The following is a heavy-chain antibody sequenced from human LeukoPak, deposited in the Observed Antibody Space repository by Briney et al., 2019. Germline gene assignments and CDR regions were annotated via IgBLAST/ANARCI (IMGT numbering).Heavy chain of an antibody. V-gene: IGHV3-74*03. CDR3: ARDPHGYWWFDP. J-gene: IGHJ5*02. CDR1: GFTFSNYW. Sequence: GGSLRLSCAASGFTFSNYWMHWVRQAPGKGLVWVSRINSDGSSTTYADSVKGRFTISRDNAKNTLYLQMDSLRAEDTAVYYCARDPHGYWWFDPWGQGTLVTVSS. CDR2: INSDGSST. D-gene: IGHD5-18*01.